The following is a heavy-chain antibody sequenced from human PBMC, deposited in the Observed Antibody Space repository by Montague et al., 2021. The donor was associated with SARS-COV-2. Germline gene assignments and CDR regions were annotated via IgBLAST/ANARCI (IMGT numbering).Heavy chain of an antibody. V-gene: IGHV5-10-1*01. Sequence: QSGAEVKKPGESLRISCQASGYTFITSWIIWVRQMPGKGLEWMGRIDPSDSYATYSPSFQGHVTISADKSINTAYLQWRSLKTSDTAIYYCAREDLNWFDPWGQGTLVTVSS. CDR3: AREDLNWFDP. CDR1: GYTFITSW. CDR2: IDPSDSYA. J-gene: IGHJ5*02.